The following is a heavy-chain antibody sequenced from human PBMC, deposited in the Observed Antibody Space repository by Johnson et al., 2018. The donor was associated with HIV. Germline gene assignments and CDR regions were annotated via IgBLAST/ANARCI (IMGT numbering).Heavy chain of an antibody. J-gene: IGHJ3*02. D-gene: IGHD3-3*01. CDR2: IGTAGDT. CDR3: ARGMYYDFWSGYGIRWDAFDI. V-gene: IGHV3-13*01. Sequence: VQLVESGGGLKQPGGSLRLSCAASGFTFSSYDMHWVRQATGKGLEWVSTIGTAGDTYYPGSVKGRFTVSREDAKNSLYLQMNSLRAGDTAVYYCARGMYYDFWSGYGIRWDAFDIWGQGTMVTVSP. CDR1: GFTFSSYD.